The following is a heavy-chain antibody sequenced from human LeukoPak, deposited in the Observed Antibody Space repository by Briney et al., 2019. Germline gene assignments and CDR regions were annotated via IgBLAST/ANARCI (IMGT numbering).Heavy chain of an antibody. Sequence: ASVKVSCKASGYTFTSYDINWVRQATGQGLEWMGWMNPNSGNTGYAQKFQGRVTMTRNTSISTAYMELSSLRSVDTAVYYCARAGGYCGRISCPYYFDYWGQGSLVAVSS. V-gene: IGHV1-8*01. J-gene: IGHJ4*02. CDR1: GYTFTSYD. CDR3: ARAGGYCGRISCPYYFDY. D-gene: IGHD2-15*01. CDR2: MNPNSGNT.